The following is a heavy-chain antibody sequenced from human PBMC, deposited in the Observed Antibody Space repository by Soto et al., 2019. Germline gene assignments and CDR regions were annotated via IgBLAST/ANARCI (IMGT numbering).Heavy chain of an antibody. CDR1: GFTFSSYW. CDR2: INSDGSST. D-gene: IGHD3-22*01. Sequence: EVQLVESGGGLVQPGGSLRLSCAASGFTFSSYWMHWVRQAPGKGLVWVSRINSDGSSTSYADSVKGRFTISRDNAKNTLHLQMNSLGAEDTAVYYCAIRASYYDSSGYFDYWGQGTLVTVSS. CDR3: AIRASYYDSSGYFDY. J-gene: IGHJ4*02. V-gene: IGHV3-74*01.